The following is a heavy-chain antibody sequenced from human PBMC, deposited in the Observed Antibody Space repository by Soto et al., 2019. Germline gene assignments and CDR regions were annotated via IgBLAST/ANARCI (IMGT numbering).Heavy chain of an antibody. Sequence: GGSLRLSCVGSGYRFSEYAMAWIRQAPGKGLEWVTGVTSSAIATYYADSVKGRFTISRNNSLNILYLQMDNLGADDTAVCYCAKSHDTRAYYPSIDSWRQGT. CDR3: AKSHDTRAYYPSIDS. V-gene: IGHV3-23*01. D-gene: IGHD3-22*01. CDR2: VTSSAIAT. CDR1: GYRFSEYA. J-gene: IGHJ4*02.